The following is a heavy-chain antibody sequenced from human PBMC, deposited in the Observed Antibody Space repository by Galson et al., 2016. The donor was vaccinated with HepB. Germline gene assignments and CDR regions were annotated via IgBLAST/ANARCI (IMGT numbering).Heavy chain of an antibody. D-gene: IGHD1-26*01. CDR1: GFTFSSFG. CDR3: AKEVGTVHPSNWFDP. CDR2: IWYDGSNK. V-gene: IGHV3-33*06. Sequence: SLRLSCAASGFTFSSFGMYWVRQAPGKGLEWVAVIWYDGSNKYYADSVKGRFTISRDNSKNTLYLQMNSLRAEDTAVYYCAKEVGTVHPSNWFDPWGQGTLVTVSS. J-gene: IGHJ5*02.